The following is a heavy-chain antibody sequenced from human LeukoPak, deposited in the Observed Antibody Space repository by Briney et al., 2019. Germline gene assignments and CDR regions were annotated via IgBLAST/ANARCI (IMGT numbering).Heavy chain of an antibody. CDR1: GFTFGDYT. J-gene: IGHJ4*02. D-gene: IGHD1-1*01. V-gene: IGHV3-49*01. CDR3: IRGGANSPFDY. Sequence: GGSLRLSCTASGFTFGDYTMSWFRQAPGKGLEWVGFIISKVYGGTTEDAASVKGRFAISRDGSKSIAYLQMNSLKTEDTAVYYCIRGGANSPFDYWGQGTLVTVSS. CDR2: IISKVYGGTT.